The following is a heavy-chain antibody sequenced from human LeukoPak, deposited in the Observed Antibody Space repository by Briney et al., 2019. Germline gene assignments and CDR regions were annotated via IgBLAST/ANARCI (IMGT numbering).Heavy chain of an antibody. J-gene: IGHJ4*02. CDR2: IWNDGSKK. D-gene: IGHD3-22*01. CDR1: GFTFGSYG. Sequence: PGRSLRLSCAASGFTFGSYGMYWVRQAPGKGLEWVAIIWNDGSKKYYADSVKGRFTISRDNSKNTLYLQMNSLRVEDTAVYFCVIDPFYDSSGSAYWGQGTLVTVSS. V-gene: IGHV3-33*01. CDR3: VIDPFYDSSGSAY.